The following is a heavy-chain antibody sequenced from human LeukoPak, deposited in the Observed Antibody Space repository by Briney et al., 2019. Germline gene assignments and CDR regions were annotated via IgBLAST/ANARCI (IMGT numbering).Heavy chain of an antibody. CDR3: ARGFGGVIVIPYYFDY. D-gene: IGHD3-16*02. V-gene: IGHV4-30-2*01. CDR2: IYHSGST. J-gene: IGHJ4*02. CDR1: GGSISSGGYS. Sequence: SQTLSLTCAVSGGSISSGGYSWSWIRQPPGKGLEWIGYIYHSGSTYYNPSLKSPVTISVDRSKNQFSLKLSSVTAADTAVYYCARGFGGVIVIPYYFDYWGQGTLVTVSS.